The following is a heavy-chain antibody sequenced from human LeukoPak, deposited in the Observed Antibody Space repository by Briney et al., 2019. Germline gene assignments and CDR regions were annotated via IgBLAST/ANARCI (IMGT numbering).Heavy chain of an antibody. CDR3: ARGPADNYDSSGYYGYYYYYMDV. J-gene: IGHJ6*03. D-gene: IGHD3-22*01. CDR1: GDSIRSYY. V-gene: IGHV4-59*01. CDR2: IYYTGST. Sequence: SETLSLTCTVSGDSIRSYYWSWIRQPPGKGLEWIGYIYYTGSTNYNPSLKSRVTISVDTSKNQFSLKLSSVTAADTAVYYCARGPADNYDSSGYYGYYYYYMDVWGKGTTVTVSS.